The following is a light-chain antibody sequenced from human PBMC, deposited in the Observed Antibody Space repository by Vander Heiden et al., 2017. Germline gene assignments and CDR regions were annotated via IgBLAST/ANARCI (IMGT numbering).Light chain of an antibody. J-gene: IGKJ2*01. CDR3: QQYDNLPLT. Sequence: DIQMTQSPSSLSAFVGDRVTITCQANQDISNCLNWYQQKPGKAPRLLIYEASNLETGVPSRFSGSESGADFTLTISSLQPEDSATYYCQQYDNLPLTFGQGTKLEIK. CDR2: EAS. CDR1: QDISNC. V-gene: IGKV1-33*01.